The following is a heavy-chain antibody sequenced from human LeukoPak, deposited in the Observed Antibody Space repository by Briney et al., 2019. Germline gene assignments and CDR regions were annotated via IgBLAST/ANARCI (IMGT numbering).Heavy chain of an antibody. D-gene: IGHD5-18*01. Sequence: GGSLRLSCAASGFTFSSYAISWVRQAPGQGLEWMGGIIPIFGTANYAQKFQGRVTITADESTSTAYMELSSLRSEDTAVYYCAVDPDTANWFDPWGQGTLVTVSS. CDR3: AVDPDTANWFDP. V-gene: IGHV1-69*01. CDR2: IIPIFGTA. CDR1: GFTFSSYA. J-gene: IGHJ5*02.